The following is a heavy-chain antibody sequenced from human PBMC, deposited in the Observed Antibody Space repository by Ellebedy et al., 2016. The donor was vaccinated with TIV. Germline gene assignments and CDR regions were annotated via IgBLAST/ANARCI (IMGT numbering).Heavy chain of an antibody. D-gene: IGHD1-7*01. Sequence: SETLSLTCAVSGGSISSGGYSWSWIRQPPGKGLEWIGYIYHSGSTYYNPSLKSRVTISVDGSKNQFSLKLSSVTAADTAVYYCARDRTGTSFDYWGQGTLVTVSS. J-gene: IGHJ4*02. CDR3: ARDRTGTSFDY. CDR2: IYHSGST. V-gene: IGHV4-30-2*01. CDR1: GGSISSGGYS.